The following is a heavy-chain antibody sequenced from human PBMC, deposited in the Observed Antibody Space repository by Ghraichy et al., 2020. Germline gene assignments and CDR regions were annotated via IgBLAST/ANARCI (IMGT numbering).Heavy chain of an antibody. V-gene: IGHV3-48*02. CDR1: GFTFSSYG. CDR3: ARASTVVRYFYYDGMDV. Sequence: GGSLRLSCVGSGFTFSSYGMNWVRQAPGKSLEWVSYITSSSRTIAYADSVKGRFTISRDNAHNSLYLQMKSLRDEDTAVYYCARASTVVRYFYYDGMDVWGQGPTVTVSS. CDR2: ITSSSRTI. D-gene: IGHD4-23*01. J-gene: IGHJ6*02.